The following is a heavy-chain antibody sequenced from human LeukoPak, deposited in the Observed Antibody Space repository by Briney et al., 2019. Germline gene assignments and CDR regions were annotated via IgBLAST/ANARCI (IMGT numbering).Heavy chain of an antibody. CDR1: GGSFSGYY. J-gene: IGHJ4*02. V-gene: IGHV4-34*01. CDR2: INHSGST. CDR3: ARALRGVGATSKSYYFDY. D-gene: IGHD1-26*01. Sequence: SETLSLTCAVYGGSFSGYYWSWIRQPPGKGLEWIGEINHSGSTNYNPSLKSRVTISVDTSKNQFSLKLSSVTAADTAVYYCARALRGVGATSKSYYFDYWGQGTLVTVSS.